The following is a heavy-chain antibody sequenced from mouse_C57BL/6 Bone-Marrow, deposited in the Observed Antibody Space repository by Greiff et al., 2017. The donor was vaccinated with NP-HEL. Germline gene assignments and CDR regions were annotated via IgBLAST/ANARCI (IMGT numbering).Heavy chain of an antibody. CDR2: IHPNSGST. V-gene: IGHV1-64*01. CDR1: GYTFTSYW. Sequence: VQLQQPGAELVKPGASVKLSCKASGYTFTSYWMHWVKQRPGQGLEWIGMIHPNSGSTNYNEKFKSKATLTVDKSSSTAYMQLSSLTSEDSAVDYCARGYGSSYRYFDVWGTGTTVTVSS. CDR3: ARGYGSSYRYFDV. D-gene: IGHD1-1*01. J-gene: IGHJ1*03.